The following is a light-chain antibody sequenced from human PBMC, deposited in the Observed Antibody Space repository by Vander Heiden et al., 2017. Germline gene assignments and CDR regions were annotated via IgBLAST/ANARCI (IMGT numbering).Light chain of an antibody. CDR3: QQSYSTLRT. CDR2: AAS. J-gene: IGKJ3*01. Sequence: DIQMTQSPSSLSASVGDRVTITCRASQSISSYLNWYQQKPGKAPKLLIYAASSLQSGVPSRFSGSGSGTNFPLTNSRLQPENFATYYCQQSYSTLRTFGPGTKVDIK. V-gene: IGKV1-39*01. CDR1: QSISSY.